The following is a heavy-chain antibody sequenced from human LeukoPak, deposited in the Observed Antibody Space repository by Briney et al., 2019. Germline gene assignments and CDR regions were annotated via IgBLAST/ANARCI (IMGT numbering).Heavy chain of an antibody. CDR2: ISTTGVT. V-gene: IGHV4-4*09. CDR1: GGSISSHY. Sequence: SETLSLTCTVSGGSISSHYWSWIRQPPGKGPEWIGYISTTGVTTYNPSLKSRVTISVETSKNQFSLKLSSVTAADTAVYYCARHLDPWGQGTLVAVCS. J-gene: IGHJ5*02. CDR3: ARHLDP.